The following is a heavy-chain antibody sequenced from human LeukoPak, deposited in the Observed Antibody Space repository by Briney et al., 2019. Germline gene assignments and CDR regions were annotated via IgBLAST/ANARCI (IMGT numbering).Heavy chain of an antibody. D-gene: IGHD3-3*01. Sequence: GGSLRLSRAASGLTIPSYTMSSVRQAPRQGPARVSAISGSGGSTYYADSVKSRFTISRDNSKNTLYLQMNSLRAEDTAVYYCAAQIFGVVSLYYYYYGMDVWGQGTTVTVSS. V-gene: IGHV3-23*01. J-gene: IGHJ6*02. CDR1: GLTIPSYT. CDR2: ISGSGGST. CDR3: AAQIFGVVSLYYYYYGMDV.